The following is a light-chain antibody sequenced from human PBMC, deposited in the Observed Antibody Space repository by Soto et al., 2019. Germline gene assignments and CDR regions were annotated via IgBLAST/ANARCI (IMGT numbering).Light chain of an antibody. J-gene: IGKJ2*02. CDR1: QSVSSY. V-gene: IGKV3-11*01. CDR3: QQRSEWPLCT. Sequence: LTQSPATLSLSPGERATLSCRASQSVSSYLAWYQQKPGQAPRRLIYDVSNRATGIPARFSGSGSGTDLTLTIRILEPEDFAVYFCQQRSEWPLCTFGQGPKLEVK. CDR2: DVS.